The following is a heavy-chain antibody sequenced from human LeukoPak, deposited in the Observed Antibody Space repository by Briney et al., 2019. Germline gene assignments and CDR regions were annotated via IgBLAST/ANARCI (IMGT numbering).Heavy chain of an antibody. J-gene: IGHJ4*02. CDR3: ARGRSPVAAAGYYFDY. CDR2: INHSGST. D-gene: IGHD6-13*01. CDR1: GGSFSGYY. V-gene: IGHV4-34*01. Sequence: SETLSLTCAVSGGSFSGYYWSWIRQPPGKGLEWIGEINHSGSTNYNPSLKSRVTISVDTSKNQFSLKLSSVTAADTAVYYCARGRSPVAAAGYYFDYWGQGTLVTVSS.